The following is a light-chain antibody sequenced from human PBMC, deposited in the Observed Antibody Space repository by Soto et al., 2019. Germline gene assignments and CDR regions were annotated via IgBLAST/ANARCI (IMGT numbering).Light chain of an antibody. CDR3: QQYYSLPYT. CDR2: RAS. J-gene: IGKJ2*01. V-gene: IGKV4-1*01. Sequence: DIVMTQSPDSLAVSLGERATINCKSSQTVLYSPSNRNFLAWYQQKAGQPPKLIIYRASSRESGVPDRISGSGSGTEFARTISSLQAEDVAVYYCQQYYSLPYTFGQGTKLEIK. CDR1: QTVLYSPSNRNF.